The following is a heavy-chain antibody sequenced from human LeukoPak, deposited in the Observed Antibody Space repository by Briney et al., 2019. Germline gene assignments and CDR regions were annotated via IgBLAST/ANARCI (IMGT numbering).Heavy chain of an antibody. Sequence: GGSLRLSCAASGFTFSSYSMNWVRQAPGKGLEWVSSSSSSSSYIYYADSVKGRFTISRDNAKNSLYLQMNSLRAEDTAVYYCARETPQWLARGAFDIWGQGTMVTVSS. CDR2: SSSSSSYI. CDR1: GFTFSSYS. D-gene: IGHD6-19*01. J-gene: IGHJ3*02. V-gene: IGHV3-21*01. CDR3: ARETPQWLARGAFDI.